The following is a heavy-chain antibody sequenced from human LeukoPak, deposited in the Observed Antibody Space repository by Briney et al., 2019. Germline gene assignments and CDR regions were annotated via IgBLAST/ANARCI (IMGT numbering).Heavy chain of an antibody. CDR3: ARGGSSATQYNYFDY. CDR2: ISAYNGNT. J-gene: IGHJ4*02. CDR1: GYTFTNYG. V-gene: IGHV1-18*01. Sequence: ASVKVSCKASGYTFTNYGVTWVRQAPGQGLEWMGWISAYNGNTNDAQNLQGRVTMTTDTSTSTAYMELRSLRSGDTAVYYCARGGSSATQYNYFDYWGQGTLVTVSS. D-gene: IGHD2-2*01.